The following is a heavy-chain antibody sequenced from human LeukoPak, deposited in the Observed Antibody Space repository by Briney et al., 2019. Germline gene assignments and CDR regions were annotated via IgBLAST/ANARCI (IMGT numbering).Heavy chain of an antibody. V-gene: IGHV4-4*07. Sequence: SETLSLTCTVSSGSIDNDYWSWIRQPAGKGLEWIGRIHTSGSTNYNPSLKSRVTMSVDTSKNQFSLKLSSVTAADTAVYYCARGDRVTLSADSWGQGTLVTVSS. CDR1: SGSIDNDY. D-gene: IGHD4-23*01. CDR3: ARGDRVTLSADS. J-gene: IGHJ4*02. CDR2: IHTSGST.